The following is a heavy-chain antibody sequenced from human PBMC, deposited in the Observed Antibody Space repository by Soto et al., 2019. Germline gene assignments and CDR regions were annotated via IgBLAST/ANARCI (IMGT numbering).Heavy chain of an antibody. D-gene: IGHD5-18*01. V-gene: IGHV3-23*01. J-gene: IGHJ6*02. CDR1: GFTFSSYG. Sequence: GGSLRLSCAASGFTFSSYGMSWVRQAPGKGLEWVSAITGSGANTHYADSVKGRFTISRDNSKNTLYLQMNSLRAEDTAIYYCAKDSRYSGGWNYYYGMDVWGQGTTVTVSS. CDR3: AKDSRYSGGWNYYYGMDV. CDR2: ITGSGANT.